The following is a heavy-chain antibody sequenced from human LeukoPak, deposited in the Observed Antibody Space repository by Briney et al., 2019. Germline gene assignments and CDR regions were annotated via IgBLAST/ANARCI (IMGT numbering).Heavy chain of an antibody. CDR1: GGTFSSYA. Sequence: ASVKVSCKASGGTFSSYAISWVRQAPGQGLEWMGGIIPIFGTANYAQKFQGRVTITTDESTSTAYMELSSLRSEDTAVYYCARGLPAGPAAIKWGQGILVTVSS. CDR2: IIPIFGTA. D-gene: IGHD2-2*01. CDR3: ARGLPAGPAAIK. V-gene: IGHV1-69*05. J-gene: IGHJ4*02.